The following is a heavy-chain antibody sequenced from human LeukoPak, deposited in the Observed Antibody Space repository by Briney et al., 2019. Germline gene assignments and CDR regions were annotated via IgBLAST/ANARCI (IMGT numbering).Heavy chain of an antibody. CDR1: GFTLSTNA. Sequence: PGGSLRLSCLTSGFTLSTNAMSWVRQAPGKGLEWVSGISGSGGSTYYADSVKGRFTISRDISKNTLYVQMNSLRAEDAAVYYCAKDKGWGYSSYDYYGMDVWGQGTTVTVSS. D-gene: IGHD1-26*01. CDR2: ISGSGGST. J-gene: IGHJ6*02. V-gene: IGHV3-23*01. CDR3: AKDKGWGYSSYDYYGMDV.